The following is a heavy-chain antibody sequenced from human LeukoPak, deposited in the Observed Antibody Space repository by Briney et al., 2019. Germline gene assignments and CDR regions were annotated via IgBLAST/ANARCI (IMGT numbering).Heavy chain of an antibody. D-gene: IGHD6-13*01. CDR3: ASTEGYSSSWSLGY. Sequence: SETLSLTCAVSGGSISSSHWWSWVRQPPGKGLECIGEIYHTGYTNYNPSLKSRFTISVDKSKNQFSLKLSSVTAADTAVYYCASTEGYSSSWSLGYWGQGTLVTVSS. V-gene: IGHV4-4*02. J-gene: IGHJ4*02. CDR1: GGSISSSHW. CDR2: IYHTGYT.